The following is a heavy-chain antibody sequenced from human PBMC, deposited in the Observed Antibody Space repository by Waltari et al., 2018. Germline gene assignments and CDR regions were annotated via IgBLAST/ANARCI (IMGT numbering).Heavy chain of an antibody. J-gene: IGHJ4*02. CDR1: LSRYW. CDR2: IKQEGSEK. Sequence: LSRYWMSWGRQAPGEGLEWVANIKQEGSEKYYVDSVKGRFTISRDNAKNSLFLQMNSLRAEDTAVYYWASRYYFDYWGLGTLVTVSS. CDR3: ASRYYFDY. V-gene: IGHV3-7*01.